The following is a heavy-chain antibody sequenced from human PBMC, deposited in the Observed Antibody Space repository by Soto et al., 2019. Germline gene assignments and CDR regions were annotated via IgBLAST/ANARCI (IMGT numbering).Heavy chain of an antibody. D-gene: IGHD2-8*02. CDR3: ARSGFWWASDF. Sequence: ASVKVSCKASGYTFTGYYVHWVRQAPGQGLEWMGIINPSGGTTSYAQNFQARVTMTRDTSTSTVYMELSSLRSEDTAVYYCARSGFWWASDFWGQGALVTVSS. J-gene: IGHJ4*02. CDR2: INPSGGTT. CDR1: GYTFTGYY. V-gene: IGHV1-46*03.